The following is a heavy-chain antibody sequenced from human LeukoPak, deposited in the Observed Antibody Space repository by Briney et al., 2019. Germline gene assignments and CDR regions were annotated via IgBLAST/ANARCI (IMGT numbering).Heavy chain of an antibody. Sequence: PGGSLRLSCAASGFTFSSYGMHWVRQAPGKGLEWVAFIRYDGSNKYYADSVKGRFTISRDNSKNTLYLQMNSLRAEDTAVYYCAKRGYDILTGYYYYYYMDVWGKGTTVTISS. J-gene: IGHJ6*03. CDR2: IRYDGSNK. CDR1: GFTFSSYG. D-gene: IGHD3-9*01. V-gene: IGHV3-30*02. CDR3: AKRGYDILTGYYYYYYMDV.